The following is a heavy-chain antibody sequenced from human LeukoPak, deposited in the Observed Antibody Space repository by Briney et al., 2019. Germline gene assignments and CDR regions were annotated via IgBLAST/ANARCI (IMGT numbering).Heavy chain of an antibody. CDR2: ISSSSSTI. V-gene: IGHV3-48*04. CDR1: GFTFSSYS. Sequence: GGSLRLSCAASGFTFSSYSMNWVRQAPGKGLEWVSYISSSSSTIYYADSVKGRFTISRDNAKNSLYLQMNSLRAEDTAVYYCASGGGINNNDYWGQGALVAVSS. CDR3: ASGGGINNNDY. D-gene: IGHD3-3*01. J-gene: IGHJ4*02.